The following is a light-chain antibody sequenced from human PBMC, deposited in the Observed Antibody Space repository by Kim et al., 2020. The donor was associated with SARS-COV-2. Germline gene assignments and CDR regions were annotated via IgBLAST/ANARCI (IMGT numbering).Light chain of an antibody. Sequence: PGKTAKITCGGNNIGPKSVHCYQQKPGQAPVMVIFYDTDRPSGIPERVSGSNSGNTATLTISRAEAGDEADYYCQVWDSSSDHPVFGGGTQLTVL. CDR2: YDT. CDR1: NIGPKS. CDR3: QVWDSSSDHPV. J-gene: IGLJ3*02. V-gene: IGLV3-21*04.